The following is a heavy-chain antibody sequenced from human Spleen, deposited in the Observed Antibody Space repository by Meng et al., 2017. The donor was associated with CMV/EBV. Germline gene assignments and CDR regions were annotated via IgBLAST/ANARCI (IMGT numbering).Heavy chain of an antibody. D-gene: IGHD3-10*01. Sequence: VSGGSVTDYIDYWGWIRQPPGKGLEWIATIYYSGSTYYNPSLKSRVTISVDTSKNQFSLTLSSVTAADTAVYYCARQWFRELPFDYWGQGTLVTVSS. CDR2: IYYSGST. J-gene: IGHJ4*02. CDR3: ARQWFRELPFDY. V-gene: IGHV4-39*01. CDR1: GGSVTDYIDY.